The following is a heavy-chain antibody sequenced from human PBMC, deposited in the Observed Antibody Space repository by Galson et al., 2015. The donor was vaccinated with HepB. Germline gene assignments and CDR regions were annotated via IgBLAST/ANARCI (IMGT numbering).Heavy chain of an antibody. D-gene: IGHD4-11*01. Sequence: SVKVSCKASGYSFTSYYIHWVRQAPGQGLEWMGIINPSGGSTSYAQKFQGRVTMTRDTSTSTVYMELSSLRSEDTAVYYCARGGGMTTVIENWGQGTLVTVSS. CDR2: INPSGGST. V-gene: IGHV1-46*03. J-gene: IGHJ4*02. CDR3: ARGGGMTTVIEN. CDR1: GYSFTSYY.